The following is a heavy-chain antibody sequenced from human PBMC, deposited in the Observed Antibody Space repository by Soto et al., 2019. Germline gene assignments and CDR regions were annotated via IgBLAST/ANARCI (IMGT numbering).Heavy chain of an antibody. V-gene: IGHV3-23*01. CDR1: GFTFSSYA. CDR3: AKDLFHYDSSGDYAAVCYFDQ. Sequence: GGSLRLSCAASGFTFSSYAMSWVRQAPGKGLEWVSVLSESDDSAYYADSVKGRFTISRDNSQKTLYLQMNSLRAEDTAVYYCAKDLFHYDSSGDYAAVCYFDQWGPGILVTVSS. J-gene: IGHJ4*02. CDR2: LSESDDSA. D-gene: IGHD3-22*01.